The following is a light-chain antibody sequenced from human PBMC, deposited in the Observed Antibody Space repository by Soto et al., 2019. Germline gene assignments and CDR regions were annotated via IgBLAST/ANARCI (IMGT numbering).Light chain of an antibody. J-gene: IGKJ1*01. CDR2: KAS. V-gene: IGKV1-5*03. CDR1: QTISSW. Sequence: DIQMTQSPSTLSGSVGDRGTITCRASQTISSWLAWYQQKPGKAPKXLIYKASTLKSGVPSRFSGSGSGTECTLTISSLQPDDVSTYYCQHYNSYSEALGQGTKVDIK. CDR3: QHYNSYSEA.